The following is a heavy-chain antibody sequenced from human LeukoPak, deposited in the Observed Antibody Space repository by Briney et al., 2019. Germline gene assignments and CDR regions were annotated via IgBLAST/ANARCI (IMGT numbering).Heavy chain of an antibody. D-gene: IGHD6-19*01. CDR3: ARAHSSGWTKPKYYFDY. J-gene: IGHJ4*02. V-gene: IGHV4-31*03. CDR2: IYYDGSA. Sequence: SETLSLTCIVSGGSIGRGGYYWSWIRHHPGEGLEWIGYIYYDGSADYNPSLESRVTILVDTSQNQFSLKLSSVTVADTAVYYCARAHSSGWTKPKYYFDYWGQGTLVTVSS. CDR1: GGSIGRGGYY.